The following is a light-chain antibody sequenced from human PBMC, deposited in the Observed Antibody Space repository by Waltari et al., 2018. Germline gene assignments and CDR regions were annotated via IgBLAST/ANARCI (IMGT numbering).Light chain of an antibody. J-gene: IGKJ2*01. V-gene: IGKV1-5*03. CDR2: MAS. Sequence: DIQMTQSPSTLSASVGDRVTISCRASQSVGTWLAWYQQKPGKAPKLLIYMASTLESGVPSRFSGSGSGTEFILTISSLQPDDFATYSCQQYSSFSTFGQGTKLDI. CDR3: QQYSSFST. CDR1: QSVGTW.